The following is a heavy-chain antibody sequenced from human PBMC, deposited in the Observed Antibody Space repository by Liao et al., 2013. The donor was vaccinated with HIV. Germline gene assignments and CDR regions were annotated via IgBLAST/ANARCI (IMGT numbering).Heavy chain of an antibody. V-gene: IGHV4-34*02. D-gene: IGHD3-9*01. CDR3: ARQHILTGFYKGTWFDP. CDR1: SGSFTEYS. CDR2: FSHSGGT. Sequence: QVRLQQWGAGLLKPAETLSLTCIVSSGSFTEYSWSWIRQSPGKALEWIGEFSHSGGTNYNPSFKSRVSISTYTSMKQFSLTLTSVTTEDTAVYFCARQHILTGFYKGTWFDPWG. J-gene: IGHJ5*02.